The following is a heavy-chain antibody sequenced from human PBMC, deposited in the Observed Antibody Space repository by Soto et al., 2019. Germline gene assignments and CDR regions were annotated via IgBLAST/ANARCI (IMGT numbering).Heavy chain of an antibody. D-gene: IGHD2-15*01. V-gene: IGHV1-2*02. CDR3: ASTENCTGGSCYPLGRFGY. J-gene: IGHJ4*02. Sequence: ASVKVSCKASGYTFTGYYMHWVRQAPGQGLEWMGWINPNSGGTNYAQKFQGRVTMTRDTSISTAYMELSRLRSDDTAVYYCASTENCTGGSCYPLGRFGYWGQGTLVTVSS. CDR1: GYTFTGYY. CDR2: INPNSGGT.